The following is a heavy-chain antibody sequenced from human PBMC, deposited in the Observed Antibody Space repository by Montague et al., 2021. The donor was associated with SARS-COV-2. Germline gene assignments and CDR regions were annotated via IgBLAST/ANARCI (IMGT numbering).Heavy chain of an antibody. Sequence: TLSLTCTVSGGFISTSSYYWTRIRQPAGKGLEWIGRIYASGNTNYNPSLKSRVTMSVDTSKNQFSLNLSSVTAADTAVYYCASQEGVVVPAAQVDYYYYGMDVWGQGTTVTVSS. D-gene: IGHD2-2*01. V-gene: IGHV4-61*02. CDR3: ASQEGVVVPAAQVDYYYYGMDV. CDR2: IYASGNT. J-gene: IGHJ6*02. CDR1: GGFISTSSYY.